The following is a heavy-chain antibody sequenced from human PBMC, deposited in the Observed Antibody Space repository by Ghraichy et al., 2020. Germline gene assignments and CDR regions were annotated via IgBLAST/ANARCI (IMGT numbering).Heavy chain of an antibody. CDR3: TGDRGTSRTGSEY. J-gene: IGHJ4*01. V-gene: IGHV6-1*01. D-gene: IGHD2-2*01. CDR2: IYYRSKWIY. Sequence: SQTLSLTCAISGGSVSTNSGAWNWVRPSPSRGLEWLGRIYYRSKWIYDYAVSVKSRITINPDTSKNQFSLHLNSVTPEDTAVYYCTGDRGTSRTGSEYWGHGTLVTVSS. CDR1: GGSVSTNSGA.